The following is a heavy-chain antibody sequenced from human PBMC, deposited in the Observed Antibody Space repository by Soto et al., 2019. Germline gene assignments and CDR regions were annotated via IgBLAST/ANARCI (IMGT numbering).Heavy chain of an antibody. J-gene: IGHJ5*02. D-gene: IGHD3-16*01. Sequence: SETLSLTCHVSGGSISNYYWTWVRQSPEKGLEWIGYMYYNGNINYNPSLKSRVTISIDASKNQFSLTLKSVTAADTAVYYCASGGNWFDPWGQGVLVTV. CDR3: ASGGNWFDP. CDR2: MYYNGNI. CDR1: GGSISNYY. V-gene: IGHV4-59*01.